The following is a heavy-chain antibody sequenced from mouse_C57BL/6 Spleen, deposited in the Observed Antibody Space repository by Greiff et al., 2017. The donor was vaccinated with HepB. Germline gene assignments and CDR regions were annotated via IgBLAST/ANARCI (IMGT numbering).Heavy chain of an antibody. CDR3: ARGRLITYMDY. D-gene: IGHD1-1*01. CDR1: GYAFSSSW. J-gene: IGHJ4*01. CDR2: IYPGDGDT. Sequence: QVQLQQSGPELVKPGASVKISCKASGYAFSSSWMNWVKQRPGKGLEWIGRIYPGDGDTNYNGKFKGKATLTADKSSSTAYMQLSSLTSEDSAVCFCARGRLITYMDYWGQGTSVTVSS. V-gene: IGHV1-82*01.